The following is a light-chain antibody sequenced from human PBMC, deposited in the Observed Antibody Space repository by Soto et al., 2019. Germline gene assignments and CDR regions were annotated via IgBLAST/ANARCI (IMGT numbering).Light chain of an antibody. Sequence: EIVMTQSPATLSVSPGERATLSCRASQSVSSNLAWYQQKPGQAPRLLIYGAPTRATGIPARFSGSGSGTDFTLTISSLEPEDFAVYYCQQRSNWWTFGQGTKVDIK. CDR2: GAP. CDR3: QQRSNWWT. V-gene: IGKV3-15*01. CDR1: QSVSSN. J-gene: IGKJ1*01.